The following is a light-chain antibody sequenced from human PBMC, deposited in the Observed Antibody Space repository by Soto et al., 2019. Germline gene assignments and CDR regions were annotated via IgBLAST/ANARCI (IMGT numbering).Light chain of an antibody. Sequence: DIQMTQSPSTLSASVGDRVTITCRASQSISSWLAWYQQKPGKAPKLLIYRPSSLESGVPSRFSGRGSGTEFTITISSLQPDVFATYYCQQYNSYPGTFGQGTKVEIK. J-gene: IGKJ1*01. CDR2: RPS. V-gene: IGKV1-5*03. CDR3: QQYNSYPGT. CDR1: QSISSW.